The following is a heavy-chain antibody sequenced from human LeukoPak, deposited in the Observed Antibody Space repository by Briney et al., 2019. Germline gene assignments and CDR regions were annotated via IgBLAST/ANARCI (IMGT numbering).Heavy chain of an antibody. D-gene: IGHD6-19*01. CDR3: ARDQALSSGWYLSFDY. V-gene: IGHV1-18*01. Sequence: GASVKVSCKASGYTFTSYGISWVRQAPGQGLEWMGWISAYNGNTNYAQKLQGRVTMTTDTSTSTAYMELSSLRSEDTAVYYCARDQALSSGWYLSFDYWGQGTLVTVSS. CDR1: GYTFTSYG. CDR2: ISAYNGNT. J-gene: IGHJ4*02.